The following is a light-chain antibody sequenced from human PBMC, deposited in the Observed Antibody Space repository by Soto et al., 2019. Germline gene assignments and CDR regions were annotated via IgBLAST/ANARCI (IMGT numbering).Light chain of an antibody. CDR3: QEYRNWPLT. V-gene: IGKV3-15*01. J-gene: IGKJ4*01. CDR2: GAA. CDR1: QSVGNN. Sequence: EIVMTQSPATLSVSPGERATLSCRASQSVGNNLAWYRQKSGQAPRLLIYGAATRATGNPARFSGSGSGTEFTLTIDSLQSDDFAGYLCQEYRNWPLTIGGGTKVEIK.